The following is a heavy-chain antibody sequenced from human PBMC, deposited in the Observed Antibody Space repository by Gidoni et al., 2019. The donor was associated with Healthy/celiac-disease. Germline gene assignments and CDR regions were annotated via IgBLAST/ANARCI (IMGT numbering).Heavy chain of an antibody. CDR3: ARDPYSAANAEYFQH. CDR2: ISSSSSYI. CDR1: GFTFSSYS. D-gene: IGHD2-15*01. Sequence: EVQLMESGGGLVKPGGSLRLSCAASGFTFSSYSMNWVRQAPGKGLEWVSSISSSSSYIYYADSVKGRFTISRDNAKNSLYLQMNSLRAEDTAVYYCARDPYSAANAEYFQHWGQGTLVTVSS. V-gene: IGHV3-21*01. J-gene: IGHJ1*01.